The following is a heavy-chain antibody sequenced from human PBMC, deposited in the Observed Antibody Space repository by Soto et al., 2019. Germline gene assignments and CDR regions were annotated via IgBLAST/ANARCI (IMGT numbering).Heavy chain of an antibody. CDR3: ARHVLDTAMAPPNSYYFYCMDV. CDR2: IDPSDSYT. CDR1: GYSFTSYW. J-gene: IGHJ6*02. V-gene: IGHV5-10-1*01. D-gene: IGHD5-18*01. Sequence: GESLKISCKGSGYSFTSYWISWVRQMPGKGLEWMGRIDPSDSYTNYSPSFQGHVTISADKSISTAYLQWSSLKASDTAMYYCARHVLDTAMAPPNSYYFYCMDVWGQGTTVTVSS.